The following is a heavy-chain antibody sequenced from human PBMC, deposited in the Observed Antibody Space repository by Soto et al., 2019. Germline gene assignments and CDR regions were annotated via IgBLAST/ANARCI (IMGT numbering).Heavy chain of an antibody. CDR1: GGSISSRTYF. V-gene: IGHV4-39*01. D-gene: IGHD1-1*01. CDR3: VRLYNFGPGGMDV. J-gene: IGHJ6*02. Sequence: SETLSLTCTVSGGSISSRTYFWGWIRQSPGRGLEWIGSIFYSGSAHYNSSLNSRGTISIDTPKNKVSLTLSSVTAAVSGVYYCVRLYNFGPGGMDVRGPGTTVT. CDR2: IFYSGSA.